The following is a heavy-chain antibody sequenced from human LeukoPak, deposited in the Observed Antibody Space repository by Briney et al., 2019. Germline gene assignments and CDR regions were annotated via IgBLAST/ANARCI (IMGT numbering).Heavy chain of an antibody. CDR2: ISSNGGST. V-gene: IGHV3-64*01. D-gene: IGHD5-12*01. CDR3: ARAPRGFTGDAFDI. Sequence: PGGSLRLSCAASGFTFDDYTMHWVRQAPGKGLEYVSAISSNGGSTYYANSVKGRFTISRDNSKNTLYLQMGSLRAEDMAVYYCARAPRGFTGDAFDIWGQGTMVTVSS. J-gene: IGHJ3*02. CDR1: GFTFDDYT.